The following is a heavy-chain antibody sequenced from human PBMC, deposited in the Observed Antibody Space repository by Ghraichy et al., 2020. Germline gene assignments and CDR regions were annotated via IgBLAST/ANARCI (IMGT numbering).Heavy chain of an antibody. CDR1: GFTFSSYS. V-gene: IGHV3-21*01. Sequence: GGSLRLSCAASGFTFSSYSMNWVRQAPGKGLEWVSSISSSSSYIYYADSVKGRFTISRDNAKNSLYLQMNSLRAEDTAVYYCARDSVRNYDSSVNDYWGQGTLVTVSS. D-gene: IGHD3-22*01. J-gene: IGHJ4*02. CDR3: ARDSVRNYDSSVNDY. CDR2: ISSSSSYI.